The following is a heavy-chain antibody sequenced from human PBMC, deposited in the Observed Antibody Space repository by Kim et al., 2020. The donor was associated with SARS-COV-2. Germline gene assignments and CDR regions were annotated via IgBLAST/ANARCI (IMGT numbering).Heavy chain of an antibody. Sequence: SETLSLTCAVSGASISGYWSWIRQPPGKSLEWIAYVYHTGSATYNPSLKSRVTISMDTSSNYISLKLTSLTAADTAIYYCARLDYGDYDEAFDLWGPGT. J-gene: IGHJ3*01. D-gene: IGHD4-17*01. V-gene: IGHV4-59*08. CDR2: VYHTGSA. CDR3: ARLDYGDYDEAFDL. CDR1: GASISGY.